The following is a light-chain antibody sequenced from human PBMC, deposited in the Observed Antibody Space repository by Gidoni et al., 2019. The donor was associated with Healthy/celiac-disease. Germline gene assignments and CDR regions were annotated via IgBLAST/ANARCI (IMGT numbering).Light chain of an antibody. CDR2: DVS. CDR1: SSDFGGYNY. Sequence: QSALTQPASVSGSPGQSITNSCTGTSSDFGGYNYVSWYQQHPGKAPKLMIYDVSNRPSGVSTRFSGSTSGNTASLTISGLPAEDEADYYCSSYTSSSTLDVFGTGTKVTVL. J-gene: IGLJ1*01. V-gene: IGLV2-14*03. CDR3: SSYTSSSTLDV.